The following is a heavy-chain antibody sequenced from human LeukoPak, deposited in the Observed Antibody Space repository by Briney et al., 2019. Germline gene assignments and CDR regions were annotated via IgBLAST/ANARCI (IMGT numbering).Heavy chain of an antibody. Sequence: PSETLSLTCGVYGGSFSGYFWSWIRQSPGKGLEWIGEVNHDGSTNYNPSLKSRVTILVDTSKNQFSLKLSSVTAADTAVFYCVRQGSDTAMVPDYWGQGTLVTVSS. CDR2: VNHDGST. V-gene: IGHV4-34*01. D-gene: IGHD5-18*01. CDR1: GGSFSGYF. CDR3: VRQGSDTAMVPDY. J-gene: IGHJ4*02.